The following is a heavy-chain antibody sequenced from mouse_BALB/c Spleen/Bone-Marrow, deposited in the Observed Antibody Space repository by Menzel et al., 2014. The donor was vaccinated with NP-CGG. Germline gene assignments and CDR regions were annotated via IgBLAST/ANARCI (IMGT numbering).Heavy chain of an antibody. Sequence: EVQLQQSGGDLVKPGGSLKLSCAASGISFSTYGMSWVRQTPDKRLEWVATISSGDSYTYYPDSVKGRFTISRDNAKNTLYLQMSSLKSEDTAMYYCAFITTVAYWGQGTLVTGSA. CDR2: ISSGDSYT. J-gene: IGHJ3*01. CDR1: GISFSTYG. CDR3: AFITTVAY. D-gene: IGHD1-1*01. V-gene: IGHV5-6*01.